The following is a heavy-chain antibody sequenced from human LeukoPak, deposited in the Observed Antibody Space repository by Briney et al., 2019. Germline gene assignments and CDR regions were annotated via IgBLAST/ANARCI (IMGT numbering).Heavy chain of an antibody. J-gene: IGHJ4*02. V-gene: IGHV4-61*01. CDR3: ARARLAAAGIKTFDY. Sequence: SETLSLTCSVSGGSISSGSYYWSWIRQPPGKGLEWIGYIYYSGSTNYNPSLKSRVTISVDTSKNQFSLKLSSVTAADTAVYYCARARLAAAGIKTFDYWGQGTLVTVSS. D-gene: IGHD6-13*01. CDR2: IYYSGST. CDR1: GGSISSGSYY.